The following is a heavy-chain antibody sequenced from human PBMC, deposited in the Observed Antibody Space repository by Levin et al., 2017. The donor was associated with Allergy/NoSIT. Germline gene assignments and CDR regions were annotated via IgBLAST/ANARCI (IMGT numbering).Heavy chain of an antibody. D-gene: IGHD6-19*01. V-gene: IGHV4-61*01. Sequence: PSETLSLTCTVSGGPVNSGSYYWSWIRQPPGKGLEWIGSVYYSGTTNYNPSLKRRASITVDTSKNQFSLTLSALTAADTAVYYCTRDRGSSGWFESWGQGTLVTVSS. CDR3: TRDRGSSGWFES. CDR1: GGPVNSGSYY. CDR2: VYYSGTT. J-gene: IGHJ5*01.